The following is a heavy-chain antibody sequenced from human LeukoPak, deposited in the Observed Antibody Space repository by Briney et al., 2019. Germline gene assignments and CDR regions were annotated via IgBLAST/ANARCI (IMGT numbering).Heavy chain of an antibody. V-gene: IGHV3-48*03. D-gene: IGHD5-18*01. Sequence: GGSLRLSCAASGFTFSSYEMNWVRQAPGKGLEWVSYISSSGSTIYYADSVKGRFTISRDNAKNSLYLQMNSLRAEDTAVYYCARGYSYGPLDYWGQGTLVTVSS. CDR2: ISSSGSTI. CDR3: ARGYSYGPLDY. CDR1: GFTFSSYE. J-gene: IGHJ4*02.